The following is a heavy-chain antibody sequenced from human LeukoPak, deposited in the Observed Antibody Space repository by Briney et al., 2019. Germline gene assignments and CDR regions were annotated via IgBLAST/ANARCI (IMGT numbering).Heavy chain of an antibody. Sequence: PGGSLRLSCAASGFTFSSYAMSWVRQAPGKGLEWVSAISGSGGSTYYADSVKGRFTISRDNSKNTQYLQMNSLRAEDTAVYYCAKAVAGTVWIEYWGQGTLVTVSS. V-gene: IGHV3-23*01. D-gene: IGHD6-19*01. CDR3: AKAVAGTVWIEY. CDR1: GFTFSSYA. J-gene: IGHJ4*02. CDR2: ISGSGGST.